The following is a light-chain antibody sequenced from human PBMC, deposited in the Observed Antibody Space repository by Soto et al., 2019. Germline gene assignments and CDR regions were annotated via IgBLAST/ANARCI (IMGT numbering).Light chain of an antibody. CDR1: QSISTW. Sequence: DIQMTQSPSTLSASVGDRVTITCRASQSISTWLAWYQQKPGKAPKLLIYKASTLESGVPNRFTGSGSGTDFSLTISRLQPDDFATYYCQQYSNYWTFGQGTKVEIK. CDR2: KAS. J-gene: IGKJ1*01. CDR3: QQYSNYWT. V-gene: IGKV1-5*03.